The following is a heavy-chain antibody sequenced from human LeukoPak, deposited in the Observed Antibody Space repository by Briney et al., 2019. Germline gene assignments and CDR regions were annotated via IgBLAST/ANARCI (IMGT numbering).Heavy chain of an antibody. CDR1: GGSFSDYY. CDR3: ARRTRGYSYGYIFGWYFDL. CDR2: INHSGSTT. V-gene: IGHV4-34*01. J-gene: IGHJ2*01. D-gene: IGHD5-18*01. Sequence: SETLSLTCTVYGGSFSDYYWTWIRQPPGKGLEWIGEINHSGSTTNYNPSLKNRVTISVDMSKNQFSLKLSSVTAADTAVYYCARRTRGYSYGYIFGWYFDLWGRGTLVTVSS.